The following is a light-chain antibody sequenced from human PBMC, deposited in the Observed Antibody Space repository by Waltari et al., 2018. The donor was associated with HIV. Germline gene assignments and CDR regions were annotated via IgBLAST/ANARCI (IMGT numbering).Light chain of an antibody. J-gene: IGLJ2*01. Sequence: QSVLTQPPSISAAPGQTVTISCSGSSSNVETNYVSWYQLRRGAAPILVIYDTYKRPSWIPDRFSASKSGTSATLAITGLQTGDEADYYCGTWDNGLNSVMLFGGGTKLTVL. CDR3: GTWDNGLNSVML. V-gene: IGLV1-51*01. CDR1: SSNVETNY. CDR2: DTY.